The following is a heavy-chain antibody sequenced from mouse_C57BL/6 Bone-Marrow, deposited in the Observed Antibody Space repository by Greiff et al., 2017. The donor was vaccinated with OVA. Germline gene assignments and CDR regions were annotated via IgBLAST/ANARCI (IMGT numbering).Heavy chain of an antibody. CDR3: ASRYYYGSPYFDY. CDR1: GFNIKNTY. J-gene: IGHJ2*01. Sequence: EVQLKQSVAELVRPGASVKLSCTASGFNIKNTYMHWVKQRPEQGLEWIGRIDPANGNTKYAPKFQGKATITADTSSNTAYLQLSSLTSEDTAIYYCASRYYYGSPYFDYWGQGTTLTVSS. V-gene: IGHV14-3*01. D-gene: IGHD1-1*01. CDR2: IDPANGNT.